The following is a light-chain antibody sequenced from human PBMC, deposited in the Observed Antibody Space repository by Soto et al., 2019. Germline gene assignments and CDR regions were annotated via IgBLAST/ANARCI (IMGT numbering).Light chain of an antibody. V-gene: IGLV2-14*03. CDR2: AVS. CDR1: SSDIGAYKY. CDR3: SSYTSSSTLV. J-gene: IGLJ3*02. Sequence: QPASVSGSPGQSITISCIGTSSDIGAYKYVSWYQQHPGTAPKLLIYAVSNRPSGVSDRFFGSKSGNTASLTISGLQTDDEADYYCSSYTSSSTLVFGGGTKLTVL.